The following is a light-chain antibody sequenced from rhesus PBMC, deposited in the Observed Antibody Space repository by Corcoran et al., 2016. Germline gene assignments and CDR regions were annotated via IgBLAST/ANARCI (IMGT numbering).Light chain of an antibody. Sequence: DIQMTQSPSSLSASVGDTVTITCRASQGISSWLAWYQQKPGKAPKLLIYNASSLQSGVPSSFSGSGSGTGFTLTISSQQSEDFAAYCYQQYNSRPWTFGQGTKVEIK. CDR2: NAS. V-gene: IGKV1-22*01. J-gene: IGKJ1*01. CDR3: QQYNSRPWT. CDR1: QGISSW.